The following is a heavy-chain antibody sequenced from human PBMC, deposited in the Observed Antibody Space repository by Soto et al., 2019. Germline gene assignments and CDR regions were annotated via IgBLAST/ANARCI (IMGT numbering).Heavy chain of an antibody. J-gene: IGHJ4*02. Sequence: VLLQESGPGLVQPSETLSLTCTVSGASVSSNNHYWTWIRQAPGKGLEWISYISGVSYNIYYADSVKGRFTVSRDNAKNTLYLHMNSLRAEDTGVYYCARDDSRGWHYQGLSDYWGQGILVTVSS. CDR3: ARDDSRGWHYQGLSDY. V-gene: IGHV3-48*04. D-gene: IGHD6-19*01. CDR1: GASVSSNNHY. CDR2: ISGVSYNI.